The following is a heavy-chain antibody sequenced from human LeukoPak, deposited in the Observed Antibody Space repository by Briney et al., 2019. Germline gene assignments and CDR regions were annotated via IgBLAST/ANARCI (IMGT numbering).Heavy chain of an antibody. Sequence: GGSLRLSCAASGFTFSSYWMSWVRQAPGKGLEWVANIKRDGSGKYYVDSVKGRFTISRDNAKNSLYLQMNSLRAEDTAVYYCARERVNYDILTGCYAFDYWGQGTLVTVSS. CDR1: GFTFSSYW. J-gene: IGHJ4*02. CDR3: ARERVNYDILTGCYAFDY. V-gene: IGHV3-7*01. D-gene: IGHD3-9*01. CDR2: IKRDGSGK.